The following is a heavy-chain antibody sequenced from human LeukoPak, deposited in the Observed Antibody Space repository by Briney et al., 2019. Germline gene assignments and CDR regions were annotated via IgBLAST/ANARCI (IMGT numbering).Heavy chain of an antibody. CDR3: ARINRFTIFGVDPYYYYMDV. CDR1: GGSISSYY. J-gene: IGHJ6*03. CDR2: IYYSGST. V-gene: IGHV4-59*01. D-gene: IGHD3-3*01. Sequence: SETLSLNCTVSGGSISSYYWSWIRQPPGKGLEWIGYIYYSGSTNYNPSLKSRVTISVDTSKNQFSLKLSSVTAADTAVYYCARINRFTIFGVDPYYYYMDVWGKGTTVTVSS.